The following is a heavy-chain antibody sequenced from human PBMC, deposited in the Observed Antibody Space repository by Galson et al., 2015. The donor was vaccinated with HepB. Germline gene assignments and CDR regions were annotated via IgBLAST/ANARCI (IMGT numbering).Heavy chain of an antibody. CDR3: ARHLMTTVTKDDAFDI. V-gene: IGHV3-11*06. J-gene: IGHJ3*02. CDR2: ISSSSSYT. Sequence: SLRLSCAASGFTFSDYYMSWIRQAPGKGLEWVSYISSSSSYTNYADSVNGRFTISRDNAKNSLYLQMNSLRAEDTAVYYCARHLMTTVTKDDAFDIWGQGTMVTVSS. CDR1: GFTFSDYY. D-gene: IGHD4-17*01.